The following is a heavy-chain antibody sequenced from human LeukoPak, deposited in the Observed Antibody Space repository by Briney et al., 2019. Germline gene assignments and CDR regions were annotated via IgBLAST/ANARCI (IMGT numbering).Heavy chain of an antibody. CDR1: GYTFTSYA. CDR3: ARDARRRYCSSTSCYWGWFDP. Sequence: GASVKVSCKASGYTFTSYAMNWVRQAPGQGLEWMGGIIPIFGTANYAQKFQGRVTITADESTSTAYMELSSLRSEDTAVYYCARDARRRYCSSTSCYWGWFDPWGQGTLVTVSS. CDR2: IIPIFGTA. D-gene: IGHD2-2*01. J-gene: IGHJ5*02. V-gene: IGHV1-69*13.